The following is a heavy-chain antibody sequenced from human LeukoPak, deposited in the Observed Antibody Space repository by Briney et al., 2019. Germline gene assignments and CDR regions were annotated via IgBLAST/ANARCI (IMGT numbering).Heavy chain of an antibody. CDR2: IYYSGTT. CDR1: GGSISSGDYY. J-gene: IGHJ4*02. Sequence: SETLSLTCTVSGGSISSGDYYWSWIRQPPGKGLEWIGYIYYSGTTYYNPSLKSRVTISVDTSKNQFSLKLRSVTAADTAVYYCASRPPGGDYYFDYWGQGTLVTVSS. CDR3: ASRPPGGDYYFDY. V-gene: IGHV4-30-4*08. D-gene: IGHD1-14*01.